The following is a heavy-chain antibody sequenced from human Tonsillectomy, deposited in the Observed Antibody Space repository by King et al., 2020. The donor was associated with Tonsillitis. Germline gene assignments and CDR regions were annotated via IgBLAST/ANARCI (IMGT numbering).Heavy chain of an antibody. J-gene: IGHJ3*02. V-gene: IGHV4-59*01. CDR1: GGSISIYS. Sequence: VPLQESGPGLVKPSETLSLTCTVYGGSISIYSWSWIRQPPGKGLEWIGYIYYNESTNYSPSLKSRVTISVDTSKNQFSLKLSSVTAADTAVYYCARGGDKSAFDIWGQGTMVTVSS. CDR2: IYYNEST. CDR3: ARGGDKSAFDI. D-gene: IGHD2-21*01.